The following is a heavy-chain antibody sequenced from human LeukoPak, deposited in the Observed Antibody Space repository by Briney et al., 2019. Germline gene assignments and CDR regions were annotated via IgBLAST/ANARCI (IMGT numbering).Heavy chain of an antibody. V-gene: IGHV4-34*01. J-gene: IGHJ5*02. Sequence: SETLSLTCGVYDGSFSVSDYYWSWIRQPPGKGLEWIGEIHHSGSTDYTPSLKSRVTISIDTSKDQFSLRLTSVTVADTAVYYCARDRTPRGGWFDPWDQGTLVTVSA. CDR2: IHHSGST. D-gene: IGHD1-14*01. CDR1: DGSFSVSDYY. CDR3: ARDRTPRGGWFDP.